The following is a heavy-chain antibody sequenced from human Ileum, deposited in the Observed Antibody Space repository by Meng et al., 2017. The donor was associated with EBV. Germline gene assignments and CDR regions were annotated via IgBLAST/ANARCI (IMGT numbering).Heavy chain of an antibody. Sequence: LPRQRRVPGLVKPAETLSPPCTASGGPINSSSSYWGLNRQPPGKGLEWIGSIYYSGRTSYNPSLKSRVTISVDTSKNQFSLKLSSVTAADTAVYYCARPIAAAGWFDPWGQGTLVTVSS. D-gene: IGHD6-13*01. V-gene: IGHV4-39*01. CDR1: GGPINSSSSY. J-gene: IGHJ5*02. CDR3: ARPIAAAGWFDP. CDR2: IYYSGRT.